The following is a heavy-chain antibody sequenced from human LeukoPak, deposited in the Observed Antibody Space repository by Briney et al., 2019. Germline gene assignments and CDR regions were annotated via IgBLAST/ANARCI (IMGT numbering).Heavy chain of an antibody. D-gene: IGHD6-13*01. V-gene: IGHV3-30*14. CDR1: GFTFSSYA. CDR3: ARDLPGSSSTDDAFDV. CDR2: ISYDGSNK. Sequence: PPGRSLRLSCAASGFTFSSYAMHWVRQAPGKGLEWVAVISYDGSNKYYADSVKGRFTISRDNPKNTLYLQMNSLRAEDTAVYYCARDLPGSSSTDDAFDVWGQGTMVTVSS. J-gene: IGHJ3*01.